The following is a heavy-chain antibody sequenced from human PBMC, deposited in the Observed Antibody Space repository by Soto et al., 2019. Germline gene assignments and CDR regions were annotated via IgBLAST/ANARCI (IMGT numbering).Heavy chain of an antibody. CDR3: ASGGGSYGDDGNFDY. CDR2: IKQDGSEK. Sequence: PGGSLRLSCAASGFTFSSYWMSWVRQAPGKGLEWVANIKQDGSEKYYVDSVKGRFTISRDNAKNSLYLQMNSLRAEDTAVYYCASGGGSYGDDGNFDYWGQGTLVTVSS. D-gene: IGHD1-26*01. CDR1: GFTFSSYW. V-gene: IGHV3-7*01. J-gene: IGHJ4*02.